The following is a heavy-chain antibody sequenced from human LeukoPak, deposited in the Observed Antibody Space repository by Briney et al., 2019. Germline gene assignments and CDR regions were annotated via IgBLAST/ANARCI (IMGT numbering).Heavy chain of an antibody. CDR2: ISSSGSTI. D-gene: IGHD6-19*01. J-gene: IGHJ5*02. CDR3: ARAKDRSSGWMYNWFDP. CDR1: GFTFSSYE. V-gene: IGHV3-48*03. Sequence: GGSLRLSCAASGFTFSSYEMNWVRQAPGKGLEWVSYISSSGSTIYYADSVKGRFTISRDNAKNSLYLQMNSLRAEDTAVYYCARAKDRSSGWMYNWFDPWGQGTLVTVSS.